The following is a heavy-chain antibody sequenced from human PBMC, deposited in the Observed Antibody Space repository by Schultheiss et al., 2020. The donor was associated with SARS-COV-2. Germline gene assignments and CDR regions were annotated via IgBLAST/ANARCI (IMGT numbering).Heavy chain of an antibody. V-gene: IGHV5-51*01. CDR3: ARLSVVIRAFDI. Sequence: GESLKISCKGSGYSFTSYWIGWVRQMPGKGLEWMGIVFPGDSDAKYSPSFQGQVTISADKSISTAYLQWSSLKASDTAMYYCARLSVVIRAFDIWGQGTMVTVSS. CDR1: GYSFTSYW. J-gene: IGHJ3*02. D-gene: IGHD3-22*01. CDR2: VFPGDSDA.